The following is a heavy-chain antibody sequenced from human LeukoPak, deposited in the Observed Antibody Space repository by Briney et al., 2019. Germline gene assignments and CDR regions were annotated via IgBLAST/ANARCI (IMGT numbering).Heavy chain of an antibody. CDR3: ARQGPPNYYGSGSYYNIRKPAQYYMDV. V-gene: IGHV4-59*08. J-gene: IGHJ6*03. CDR2: IYHSGST. CDR1: GGSISSYY. D-gene: IGHD3-10*01. Sequence: PSETLSLTCTVSGGSISSYYWSWIRQPPGKGLEWIGYIYHSGSTKYNPSLKSRVTISVDTSKNQFSLKLSSVTAADTAVYYCARQGPPNYYGSGSYYNIRKPAQYYMDVWGKGTTVTISS.